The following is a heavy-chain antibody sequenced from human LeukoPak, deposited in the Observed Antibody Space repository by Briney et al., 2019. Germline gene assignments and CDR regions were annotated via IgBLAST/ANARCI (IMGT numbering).Heavy chain of an antibody. CDR3: AMGVIYGYSYGKFDY. CDR1: GYTFNDYY. V-gene: IGHV1-2*02. Sequence: GASVKVSCKASGYTFNDYYIHWVRQAPEQGLEWMGWINPNSGDANYAQKFQGRVTMTRDTSISTGYMELSRLKNDDTAVYYCAMGVIYGYSYGKFDYWGQGTLVTVSS. D-gene: IGHD5-18*01. CDR2: INPNSGDA. J-gene: IGHJ4*02.